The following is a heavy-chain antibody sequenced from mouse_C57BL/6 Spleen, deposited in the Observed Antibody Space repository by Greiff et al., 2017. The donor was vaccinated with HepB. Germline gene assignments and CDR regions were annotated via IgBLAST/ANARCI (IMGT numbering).Heavy chain of an antibody. CDR3: ASEDYYGSSYPFAY. V-gene: IGHV1-80*01. CDR2: IYPGDGDT. J-gene: IGHJ3*01. CDR1: GYAFSSYW. D-gene: IGHD1-1*01. Sequence: LQESGAELVKPGASVKISCKASGYAFSSYWMNWVKQRPGKGLEWIGQIYPGDGDTNYNGKFKGKATLTADKSSSTAYMQLSSLTSEDSAVYFCASEDYYGSSYPFAYWGQGTLVTVSA.